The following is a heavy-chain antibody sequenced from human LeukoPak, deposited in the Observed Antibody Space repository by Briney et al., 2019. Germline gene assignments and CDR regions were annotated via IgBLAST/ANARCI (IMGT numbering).Heavy chain of an antibody. CDR3: ARDGVGAKRFDY. D-gene: IGHD1-26*01. CDR2: INPNSGGT. CDR1: GYTFTSYY. J-gene: IGHJ4*02. V-gene: IGHV1-2*02. Sequence: ASVKVSCKASGYTFTSYYMHWVRQAPGQGLEWMGWINPNSGGTNYAQKFQGRVTMTRDTSISTAYMELSRLRSDDTAVYYCARDGVGAKRFDYWGQGTLVTVSS.